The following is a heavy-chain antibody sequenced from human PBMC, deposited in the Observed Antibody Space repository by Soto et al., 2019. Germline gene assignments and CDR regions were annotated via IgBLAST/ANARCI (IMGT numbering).Heavy chain of an antibody. CDR2: IYQSGAT. V-gene: IGHV4-4*02. CDR3: ASGYSGYDYRVDY. CDR1: GGSISSTNW. D-gene: IGHD5-12*01. J-gene: IGHJ4*02. Sequence: QVQLQESGPGLVKPLGTLSLTCDVSGGSISSTNWWAWVRQASGKGLEWIGEIYQSGATKYNPSLESRITISVDKSQNQFSLKLTSVTAADTAFHYCASGYSGYDYRVDYWGQGTLVTVSS.